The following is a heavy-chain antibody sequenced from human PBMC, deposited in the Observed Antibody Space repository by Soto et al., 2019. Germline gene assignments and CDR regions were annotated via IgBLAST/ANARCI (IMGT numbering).Heavy chain of an antibody. V-gene: IGHV1-69*06. Sequence: QMQVVQSGAEVKKPGSSVKVSCKASGGIFHTYAINWVRLVPGQGLEWMGSIIPVFGTRNYLQKFQDRVTFTADKSTRTAYMELSVIVSEDPAIYYWARGLTGTTRFDSWGQGTLVTVSS. CDR1: GGIFHTYA. D-gene: IGHD1-20*01. CDR2: IIPVFGTR. J-gene: IGHJ4*02. CDR3: ARGLTGTTRFDS.